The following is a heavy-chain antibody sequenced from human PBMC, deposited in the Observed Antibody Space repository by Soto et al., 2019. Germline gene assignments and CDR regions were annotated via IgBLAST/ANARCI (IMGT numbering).Heavy chain of an antibody. V-gene: IGHV1-69*12. CDR3: ARDEGGIVLVPADYYYGMDV. Sequence: QVQLVQSGAEVKKPGSSVKVSCKASGGTFSSYAISWVRQAPGQGLEWMGGIIPIFGTANYAQKFQGRVTITADECTSTAYMELSSLRSEDTAVYYCARDEGGIVLVPADYYYGMDVWGQGTTVTVSS. D-gene: IGHD2-2*01. CDR2: IIPIFGTA. CDR1: GGTFSSYA. J-gene: IGHJ6*02.